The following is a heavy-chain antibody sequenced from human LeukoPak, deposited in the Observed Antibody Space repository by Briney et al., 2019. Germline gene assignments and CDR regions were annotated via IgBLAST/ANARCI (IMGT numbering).Heavy chain of an antibody. CDR3: ARDQIDEEAFDI. CDR2: ISAYNGNT. CDR1: GYTFTGYY. V-gene: IGHV1-18*04. D-gene: IGHD2-21*01. J-gene: IGHJ3*02. Sequence: GASVKVSCKASGYTFTGYYMHWVRQAPGQGLEWMGWISAYNGNTNYAQKLQGRVTMTTDTSTSTAYMELRSLRSDDTAVYYCARDQIDEEAFDIWGQGTMVTVSS.